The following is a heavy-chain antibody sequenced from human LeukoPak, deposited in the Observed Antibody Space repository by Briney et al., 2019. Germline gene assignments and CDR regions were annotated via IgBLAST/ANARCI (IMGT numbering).Heavy chain of an antibody. D-gene: IGHD3-10*01. CDR1: GFTFSSYS. CDR2: ISGSGGST. CDR3: AKDMVRGVINWFDP. Sequence: GGSLRLSCAASGFTFSSYSMNWVRQAPGKGLEWVSAISGSGGSTYYADSVKGRFTISRDNSKNTLYLQMNSLRAEDTAVYYCAKDMVRGVINWFDPWGQGTLVTVSS. V-gene: IGHV3-23*01. J-gene: IGHJ5*02.